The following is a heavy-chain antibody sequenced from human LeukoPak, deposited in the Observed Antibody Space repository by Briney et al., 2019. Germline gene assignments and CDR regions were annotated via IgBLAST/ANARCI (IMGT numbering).Heavy chain of an antibody. D-gene: IGHD6-13*01. Sequence: PGGSLRLSCAASGFTFSSYSMNWVRQAPGKGLEWVSAISGSGGSTYYADSVKGRFTISRDNAKNSLYLQMNSLRAEDTALYYCARGVAAAGGGYFDYWGQGTLVTVSS. J-gene: IGHJ4*02. V-gene: IGHV3-21*04. CDR3: ARGVAAAGGGYFDY. CDR1: GFTFSSYS. CDR2: ISGSGGST.